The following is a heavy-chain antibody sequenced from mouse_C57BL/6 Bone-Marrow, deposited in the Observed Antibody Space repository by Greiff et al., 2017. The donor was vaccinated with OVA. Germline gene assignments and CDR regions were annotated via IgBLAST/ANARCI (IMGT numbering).Heavy chain of an antibody. CDR3: ASTARASFDY. D-gene: IGHD3-1*01. J-gene: IGHJ2*01. V-gene: IGHV1-81*01. CDR1: GYTFTSYG. Sequence: VKLQESGAELARPGASVKLSCKASGYTFTSYGISWVKQRTGQGLEWIGEIYPRSGNTYYNEKFKGKATLTADKSSSTAYMELRSLTSEDSAVYFCASTARASFDYWGQGTTLTVSS. CDR2: IYPRSGNT.